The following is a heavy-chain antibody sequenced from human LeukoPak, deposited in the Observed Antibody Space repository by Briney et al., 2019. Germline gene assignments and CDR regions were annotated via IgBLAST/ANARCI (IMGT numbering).Heavy chain of an antibody. D-gene: IGHD3-22*01. J-gene: IGHJ5*02. CDR3: ARAKTYYYDSSGYLFDP. CDR2: IYTSGST. CDR1: GGSISSATYY. V-gene: IGHV4-61*02. Sequence: PSQTLSLTCTVSGGSISSATYYWSWIRQPAGKGLEWIGRIYTSGSTNYNPSLKSRVTISVDTSKNQFSLKLSSVTAADTAVYYCARAKTYYYDSSGYLFDPWGQGTLVTVSS.